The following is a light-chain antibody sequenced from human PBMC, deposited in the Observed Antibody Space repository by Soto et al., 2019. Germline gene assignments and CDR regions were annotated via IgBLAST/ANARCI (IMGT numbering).Light chain of an antibody. J-gene: IGLJ1*01. Sequence: QAVVTQPPSASGTPGQRVTISCSGSRSSVGSNTVNWYQHLPGTAPKLLIYSNNHRPSGVPDRFSASKAGASASLAISGLQPEDEGDYYCAAWDASLGGFYVFGSGTKLTVL. CDR3: AAWDASLGGFYV. CDR1: RSSVGSNT. V-gene: IGLV1-44*01. CDR2: SNN.